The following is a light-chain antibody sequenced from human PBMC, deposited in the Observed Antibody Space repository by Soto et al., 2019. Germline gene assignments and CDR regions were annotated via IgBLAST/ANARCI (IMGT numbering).Light chain of an antibody. Sequence: EIVLTQSPGTPSLSPGERATLSCRASQSVSSSYLAWYQQKPGQAPRLLIYGASGRATGIPDRFSGSGSGPDFTLTISRLEPEDFAVYYCQQYGSSIFTFGPGTKVDIK. CDR1: QSVSSSY. J-gene: IGKJ3*01. V-gene: IGKV3-20*01. CDR2: GAS. CDR3: QQYGSSIFT.